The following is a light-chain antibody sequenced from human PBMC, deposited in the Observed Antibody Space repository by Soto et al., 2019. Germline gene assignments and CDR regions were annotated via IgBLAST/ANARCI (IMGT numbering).Light chain of an antibody. V-gene: IGKV1-39*01. CDR3: QQSDVSPRT. J-gene: IGKJ1*01. Sequence: DIQMTQSPSTLSGSVGYRFTITCRASQSISSYLNWYQQRPGKAPNLLIYDATRLHSGVPPRFSGSGYGTDFTLTITGLQLEDFATYYCQQSDVSPRTFGQGTKVDIK. CDR2: DAT. CDR1: QSISSY.